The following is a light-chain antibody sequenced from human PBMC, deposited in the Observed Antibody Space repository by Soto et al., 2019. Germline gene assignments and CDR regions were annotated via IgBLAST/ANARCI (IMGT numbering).Light chain of an antibody. CDR1: QSLLHSNGYNY. CDR2: LGS. Sequence: DSVMTQSPLSLPVTPGEPASISCRSSQSLLHSNGYNYLDWYLQKPGQSPQLLIYLGSNRSSGVPDRFSGSGSGTDFTLKISRVEAEDVGVYYSMPALQTVTFGPRTKVGIK. CDR3: MPALQTVT. V-gene: IGKV2-28*01. J-gene: IGKJ3*01.